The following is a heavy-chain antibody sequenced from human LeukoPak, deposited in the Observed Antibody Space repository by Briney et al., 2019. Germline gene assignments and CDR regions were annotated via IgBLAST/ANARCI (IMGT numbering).Heavy chain of an antibody. CDR2: ISYEGSNK. D-gene: IGHD5-24*01. Sequence: GGSLRLSCAASGFTFSNYGVHWVRQAPGKGLEWVAVISYEGSNKYYADSVKGRFTISRDNSKNTLYLRMNSLRAEDTAVYYCAKRQMAYFDYWGQGTLVTVSS. CDR1: GFTFSNYG. J-gene: IGHJ4*02. CDR3: AKRQMAYFDY. V-gene: IGHV3-30*18.